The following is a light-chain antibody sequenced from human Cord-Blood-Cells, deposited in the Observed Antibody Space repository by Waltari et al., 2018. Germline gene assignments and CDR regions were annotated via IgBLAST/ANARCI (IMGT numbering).Light chain of an antibody. Sequence: QSALTQPRSVSGSPGQSVTISCTGTSSDVGGYNYVSWYQQPPGKAPKLMIYDVSKRPSGAPDRFSGSKSGNTASLTISGLQAEDEADYYCCSYAGSYTWVFGGGTKLTVL. CDR3: CSYAGSYTWV. CDR2: DVS. V-gene: IGLV2-11*01. CDR1: SSDVGGYNY. J-gene: IGLJ3*02.